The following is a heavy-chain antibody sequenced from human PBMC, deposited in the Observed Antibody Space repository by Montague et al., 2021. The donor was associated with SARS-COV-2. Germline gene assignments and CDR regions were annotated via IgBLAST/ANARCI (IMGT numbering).Heavy chain of an antibody. CDR2: IYYSGST. CDR3: ARQENSSGWFKPDAFDI. CDR1: GGPISSSSYY. V-gene: IGHV4-39*01. J-gene: IGHJ3*02. D-gene: IGHD6-19*01. Sequence: SDTLSLTCTVSGGPISSSSYYWGWIRQPPGKGLEWIGSIYYSGSTYYNPSLKSRVTISVDTSKNQFSLKLSSVTAADTAVYYCARQENSSGWFKPDAFDIWGQGTMVTVSS.